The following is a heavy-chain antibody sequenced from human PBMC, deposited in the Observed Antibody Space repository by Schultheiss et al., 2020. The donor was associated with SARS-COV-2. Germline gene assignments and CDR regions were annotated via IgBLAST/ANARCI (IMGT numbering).Heavy chain of an antibody. CDR1: GGTFSSYA. Sequence: ASVKVSCKASGGTFSSYAISWVRQAPGQGLEWMGWINPNSGGTNYAQKFQGRVTMTRDTSISTAYMELSRLRSDDTAVYYCARRRITIFCLDYWGQGTLVTVSS. J-gene: IGHJ4*02. V-gene: IGHV1-2*02. D-gene: IGHD3-9*01. CDR2: INPNSGGT. CDR3: ARRRITIFCLDY.